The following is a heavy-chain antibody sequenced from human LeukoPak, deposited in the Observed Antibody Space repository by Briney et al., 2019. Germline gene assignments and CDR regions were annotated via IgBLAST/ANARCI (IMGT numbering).Heavy chain of an antibody. J-gene: IGHJ5*02. V-gene: IGHV4-61*02. CDR3: AREALPNGVWRVGWFDP. CDR2: IDSSGNI. Sequence: KPSETLSLTCTVSGGSISSGSYFWSWIRQSAGRGLEWIGRIDSSGNINYNPSLKSRVTMSLDTSKNQFSLKLSSVTAADTAVYYCAREALPNGVWRVGWFDPWGQGTLVTVFS. CDR1: GGSISSGSYF. D-gene: IGHD2-8*01.